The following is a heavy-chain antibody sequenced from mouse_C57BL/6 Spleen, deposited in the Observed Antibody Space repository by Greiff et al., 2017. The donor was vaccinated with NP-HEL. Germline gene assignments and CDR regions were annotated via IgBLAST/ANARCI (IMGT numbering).Heavy chain of an antibody. Sequence: QVQLQQPGAELVKPGASVKLSCKASGYTFTSYWMHWVKQRPGQGLEWIGMIHPNSGSTNYNEKFKSKATLTVDKSSSTAYMQLSSLTSEDSAVYYCARRDDSYYAMDYWGQGTSVTVSS. J-gene: IGHJ4*01. CDR1: GYTFTSYW. CDR2: IHPNSGST. D-gene: IGHD2-4*01. V-gene: IGHV1-64*01. CDR3: ARRDDSYYAMDY.